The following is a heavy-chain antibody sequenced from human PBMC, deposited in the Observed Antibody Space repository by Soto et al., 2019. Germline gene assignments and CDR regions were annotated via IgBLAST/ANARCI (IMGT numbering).Heavy chain of an antibody. V-gene: IGHV1-18*01. CDR3: ARDVLISAGTTAKQYYFDY. J-gene: IGHJ4*02. D-gene: IGHD6-13*01. CDR1: GYTFTSYG. Sequence: ASVKVACKASGYTFTSYGISWVRQAPGQGLEWMGWISAYNGNTNYAQKLQGRVTMTTDTSTSTAYMELRSLRSDDTAVYYCARDVLISAGTTAKQYYFDYWGQGTLVTV. CDR2: ISAYNGNT.